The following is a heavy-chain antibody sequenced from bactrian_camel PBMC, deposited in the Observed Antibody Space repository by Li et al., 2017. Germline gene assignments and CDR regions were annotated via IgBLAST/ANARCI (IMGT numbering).Heavy chain of an antibody. CDR3: TKVGVYSGRWWSFDH. CDR2: IYNDGSNT. V-gene: IGHV3S7*01. Sequence: HVQLVESGGGLVQPGGSLRLSCAASGFTFSNVGMSWVRQAPGKGLEWVSGIYNDGSNTYYADSVKGRFTISRDNAKNTLYLQLNSMKTEDTAMYFCTKVGVYSGRWWSFDHWGQGTQVTVS. J-gene: IGHJ4*01. D-gene: IGHD2*01. CDR1: GFTFSNVG.